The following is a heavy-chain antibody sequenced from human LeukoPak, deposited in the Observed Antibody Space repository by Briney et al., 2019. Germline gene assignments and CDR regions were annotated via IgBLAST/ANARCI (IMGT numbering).Heavy chain of an antibody. CDR3: ARQGSGYQGAYFDY. J-gene: IGHJ4*02. CDR2: IYYSGST. D-gene: IGHD3-22*01. V-gene: IGHV4-59*08. Sequence: PSETLSLTCTVPGGSISSYYWSWIRQPPGKGLEWIGYIYYSGSTNYNPSLKSRVTISVDTSKNQFSLKLSSVTAADTAVYYCARQGSGYQGAYFDYWGQGTLVTVSS. CDR1: GGSISSYY.